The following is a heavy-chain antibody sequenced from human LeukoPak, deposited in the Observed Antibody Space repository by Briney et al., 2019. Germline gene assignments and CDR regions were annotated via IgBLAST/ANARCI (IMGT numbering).Heavy chain of an antibody. D-gene: IGHD3-22*01. V-gene: IGHV3-30-3*01. Sequence: PGRSLRLSCAASGFTFSSYAMHWVRQAPGKGLEWVAVISYDGSNKYYADSVKGRFTISRDNSKNTLYLQMNSLRAEDTAVYYCAREHYDSSGYYPRYFDYWGQGTLVTVSS. CDR3: AREHYDSSGYYPRYFDY. J-gene: IGHJ4*02. CDR2: ISYDGSNK. CDR1: GFTFSSYA.